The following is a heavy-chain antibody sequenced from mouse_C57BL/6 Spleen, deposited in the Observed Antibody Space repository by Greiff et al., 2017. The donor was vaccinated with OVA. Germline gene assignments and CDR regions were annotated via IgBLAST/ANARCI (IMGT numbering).Heavy chain of an antibody. CDR3: ARGSNYVNYYYAMDY. D-gene: IGHD2-5*01. CDR1: GYSFTDYN. J-gene: IGHJ4*01. Sequence: VQLKESGPELVKPGASVKISCKASGYSFTDYNMNWVKQSNGKSLEWIGVINPNYGTTSYNQKFKGKATLTVDQSSSTAYMQLNSLTSEDSAVYYCARGSNYVNYYYAMDYWGQGTSVTVSS. CDR2: INPNYGTT. V-gene: IGHV1-39*01.